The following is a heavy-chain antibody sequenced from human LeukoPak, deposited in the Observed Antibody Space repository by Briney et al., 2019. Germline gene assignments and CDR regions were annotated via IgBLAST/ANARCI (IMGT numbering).Heavy chain of an antibody. V-gene: IGHV4-4*02. CDR2: IYHSGST. J-gene: IGHJ4*02. CDR1: GGSISSNNW. D-gene: IGHD2-21*02. Sequence: PSETLSLTCAVSGGSISSNNWWSWVRQSPGKGLEWIGEIYHSGSTNYNPSLKSRVTISVDKSKNQLSLTLSSVTAADTAVYYCARGEHIVVVTAGEYFFDYWGQGTLVTVSS. CDR3: ARGEHIVVVTAGEYFFDY.